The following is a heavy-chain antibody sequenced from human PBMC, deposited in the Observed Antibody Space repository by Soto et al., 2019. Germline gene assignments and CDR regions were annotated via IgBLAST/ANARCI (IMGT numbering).Heavy chain of an antibody. Sequence: PSETLSLTCTVSGGSMSPYYWSWIRQPPGKGLEWIGYIYYTGSTSYNPSLKSRVTISVDTSKTQFSLKLSSVTAADTALYYCARSFYESSGYYPLWGQGTLDTVSS. D-gene: IGHD3-22*01. J-gene: IGHJ4*02. V-gene: IGHV4-59*01. CDR1: GGSMSPYY. CDR3: ARSFYESSGYYPL. CDR2: IYYTGST.